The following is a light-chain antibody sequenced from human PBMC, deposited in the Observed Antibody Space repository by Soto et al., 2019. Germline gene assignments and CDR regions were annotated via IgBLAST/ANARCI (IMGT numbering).Light chain of an antibody. CDR1: QSVSSY. J-gene: IGKJ3*01. V-gene: IGKV3-11*01. Sequence: EIVLTQSPATLSLSPGERATLSCRASQSVSSYLAWYQQKPGQAPRLLIYDASNRATGIPARFSGSGSGTDFTLTISTLEPEDFAVYYCQQRRNWPLGFDPGTKVDIK. CDR2: DAS. CDR3: QQRRNWPLG.